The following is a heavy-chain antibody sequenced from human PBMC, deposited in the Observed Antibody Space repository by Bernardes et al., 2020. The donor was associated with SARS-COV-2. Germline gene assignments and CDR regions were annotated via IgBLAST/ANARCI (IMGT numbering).Heavy chain of an antibody. D-gene: IGHD2-2*02. Sequence: GGSLKISCKGSGFSFTSSWIGWVRQMPGLGLEWMGIIYPGDSDTRYSPSFQGQVTISADKSTSTAYLQWSSLKASDTAMYYCATWEEYCSSTHCYTNVWGQGTTVTVSS. CDR2: IYPGDSDT. CDR3: ATWEEYCSSTHCYTNV. J-gene: IGHJ6*02. V-gene: IGHV5-51*01. CDR1: GFSFTSSW.